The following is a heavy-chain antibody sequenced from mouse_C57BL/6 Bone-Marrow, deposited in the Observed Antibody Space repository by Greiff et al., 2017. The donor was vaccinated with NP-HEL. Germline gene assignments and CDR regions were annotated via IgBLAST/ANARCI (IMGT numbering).Heavy chain of an antibody. Sequence: VKLQQPGAELVKPGASVKLSCKASGYTFTSYWMHWVKQRPGQGLEWIGMIHPNSGSTNYNEKFKSKATLTVDKSSSTAYMQLSSLTSEDSAVYYCARSISSYYAMDYWGQGTSVTVAS. V-gene: IGHV1-64*01. CDR3: ARSISSYYAMDY. CDR1: GYTFTSYW. J-gene: IGHJ4*01. D-gene: IGHD2-3*01. CDR2: IHPNSGST.